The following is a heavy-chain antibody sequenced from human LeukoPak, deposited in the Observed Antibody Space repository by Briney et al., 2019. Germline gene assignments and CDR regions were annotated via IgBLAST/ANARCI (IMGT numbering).Heavy chain of an antibody. J-gene: IGHJ6*03. Sequence: ASVKVSCKVSGYTLTELSMHWVRQAPGNGLEWMGGFDPEDGETIYAQKFQGRVTMTEDTSTDTAYMELSSLRSEDTAVYYCSTLGESSGPAYYYYYMDVWGKGTTVSVSS. D-gene: IGHD6-19*01. V-gene: IGHV1-24*01. CDR1: GYTLTELS. CDR3: STLGESSGPAYYYYYMDV. CDR2: FDPEDGET.